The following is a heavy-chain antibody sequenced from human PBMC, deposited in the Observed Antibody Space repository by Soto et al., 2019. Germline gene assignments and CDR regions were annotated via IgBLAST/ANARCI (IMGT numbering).Heavy chain of an antibody. Sequence: ASVKVSFKASGYTFTSYYMHWLRQAPGQGLEWMGIINPSGGSTSYAQKFQGRVTMTRDTSTSTVYMELSSLRSEDTAVYYCARAHLRWYSNYERTISYFDYWGQGTLVTVSS. D-gene: IGHD4-4*01. V-gene: IGHV1-46*01. J-gene: IGHJ4*02. CDR1: GYTFTSYY. CDR2: INPSGGST. CDR3: ARAHLRWYSNYERTISYFDY.